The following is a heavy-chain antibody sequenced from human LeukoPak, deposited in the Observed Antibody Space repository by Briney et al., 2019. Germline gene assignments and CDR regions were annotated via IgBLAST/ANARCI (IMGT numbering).Heavy chain of an antibody. CDR2: ISWNSGSI. CDR1: GFTFDDYA. CDR3: AKQGYYYYYYMDV. J-gene: IGHJ6*03. Sequence: PGRSLRLSCAASGFTFDDYAMHWVRQAPGKGLEWVSGISWNSGSIGYADSVKGRFTTSRDNAKNSLYLQMNSLRAEDTALYYCAKQGYYYYYYMDVWGKGTTVTVSS. V-gene: IGHV3-9*01.